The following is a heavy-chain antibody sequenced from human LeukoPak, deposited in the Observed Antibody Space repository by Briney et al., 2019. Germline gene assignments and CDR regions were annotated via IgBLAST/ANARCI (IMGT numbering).Heavy chain of an antibody. Sequence: PGGSLRLSCAASEFTFSSYWMSWVRQAPGKGLEWAANIKQDGSETYYVDSVKGRFTISRDNAKNSLYLQMNSLTAEDTGVYYCAREVATGTGAYNYWGQGTLVTVSS. J-gene: IGHJ4*02. CDR2: IKQDGSET. CDR3: AREVATGTGAYNY. D-gene: IGHD6-13*01. CDR1: EFTFSSYW. V-gene: IGHV3-7*03.